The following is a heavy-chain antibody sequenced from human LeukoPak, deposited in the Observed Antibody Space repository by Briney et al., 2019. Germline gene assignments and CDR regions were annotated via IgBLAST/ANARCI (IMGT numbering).Heavy chain of an antibody. V-gene: IGHV3-7*01. CDR3: ARDRTNYYDSSGYHY. CDR1: GFNFHTSC. J-gene: IGHJ4*02. CDR2: IEQDGSVK. D-gene: IGHD3-22*01. Sequence: PGGSLRLSCVASGFNFHTSCMTGVRQAPGKGLEWVATIEQDGSVKHYVDSVNGRFTVSRDNAKNSLYLQMNSLRAEDSAAYYCARDRTNYYDSSGYHYWGQGTLVTVSS.